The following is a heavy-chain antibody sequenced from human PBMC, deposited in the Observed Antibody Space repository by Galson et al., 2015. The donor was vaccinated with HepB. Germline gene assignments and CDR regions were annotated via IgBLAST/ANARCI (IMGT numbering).Heavy chain of an antibody. Sequence: SLRLSCAASGFTLSGYAMSWARQAPGKGLEWVSSINGYGGSTYYAASVKGRFTISRDNSKNTVHLQINSLRAEDTAVYYCAKVGLGYCSGGSCYSLDSWGQGTLVTVSS. CDR2: INGYGGST. D-gene: IGHD2-15*01. V-gene: IGHV3-23*01. CDR3: AKVGLGYCSGGSCYSLDS. CDR1: GFTLSGYA. J-gene: IGHJ4*02.